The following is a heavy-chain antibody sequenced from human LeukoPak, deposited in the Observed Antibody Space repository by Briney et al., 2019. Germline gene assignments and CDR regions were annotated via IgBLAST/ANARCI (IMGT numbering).Heavy chain of an antibody. Sequence: GGSLRLSCAASGFTFSSYAMHWVRQAPGKGLEWVTLISYDGSNQYYADSVKGRFTIYRHNSKNTLYLKMNSLRAEDTAVYYCAREVYYGSGSRKYYFDFWGQGTLVTVSS. CDR1: GFTFSSYA. CDR3: AREVYYGSGSRKYYFDF. J-gene: IGHJ4*02. CDR2: ISYDGSNQ. V-gene: IGHV3-30*01. D-gene: IGHD3-10*01.